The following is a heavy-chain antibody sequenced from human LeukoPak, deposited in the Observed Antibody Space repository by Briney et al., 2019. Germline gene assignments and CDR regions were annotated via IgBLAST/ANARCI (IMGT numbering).Heavy chain of an antibody. V-gene: IGHV4-61*02. CDR2: IYTSGST. CDR1: GGSISSGSYY. J-gene: IGHJ4*02. Sequence: SETLSLTCTVSGGSISSGSYYWRWIRQPAGKGLEWIGRIYTSGSTNYNPSLKSRVTISVDTSKNQFSLKLSSVTAADTAVYYCAREGVIAAAGFDYWGQGTLVTVSS. D-gene: IGHD6-13*01. CDR3: AREGVIAAAGFDY.